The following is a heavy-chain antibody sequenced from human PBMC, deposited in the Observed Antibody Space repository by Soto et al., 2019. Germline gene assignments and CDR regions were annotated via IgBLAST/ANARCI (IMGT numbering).Heavy chain of an antibody. J-gene: IGHJ4*02. CDR3: ARDISSSGWTDFDY. CDR2: INPNSGGT. CDR1: GYTFTGYY. D-gene: IGHD6-19*01. V-gene: IGHV1-2*04. Sequence: ASVNVSCQASGYTFTGYYMHWVRQAPGQGLEWMGWINPNSGGTNYAQKFQGWVTMTRDTSISTAYMELSRLRSDDTAVYYCARDISSSGWTDFDYWGQGTLVTVSS.